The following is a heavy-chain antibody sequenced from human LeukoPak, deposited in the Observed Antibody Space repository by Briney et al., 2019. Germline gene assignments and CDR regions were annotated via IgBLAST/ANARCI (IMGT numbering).Heavy chain of an antibody. V-gene: IGHV4-39*01. CDR1: GGSISSSSYY. CDR2: IYYSGST. D-gene: IGHD3-22*01. Sequence: PSETLSLTCTVSGGSISSSSYYWGWIRQPPGKGLEWIGSIYYSGSTYYNPSLKSRVTISVDTSKNQFSLKLSSVTAADTAVYYCARLELGDSSRLFDYWGQGTLVTVSS. CDR3: ARLELGDSSRLFDY. J-gene: IGHJ4*02.